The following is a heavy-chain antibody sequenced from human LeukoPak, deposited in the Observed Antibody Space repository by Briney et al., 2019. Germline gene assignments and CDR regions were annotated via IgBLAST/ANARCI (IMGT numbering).Heavy chain of an antibody. Sequence: GGSLRLSCAASGFTFSDYYMSWIRQAPGKGLEWVSGINWNGGRTGYADSVKSRFTISRDNAENSLYLQINSLRAEDTALYHCAREIGSGALDIWGQGTMVTVSS. J-gene: IGHJ3*02. D-gene: IGHD3-22*01. V-gene: IGHV3-20*01. CDR1: GFTFSDYY. CDR2: INWNGGRT. CDR3: AREIGSGALDI.